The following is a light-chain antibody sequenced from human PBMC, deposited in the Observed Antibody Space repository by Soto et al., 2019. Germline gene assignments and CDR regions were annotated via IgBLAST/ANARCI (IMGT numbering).Light chain of an antibody. Sequence: EIVMTQSPATLSVSPGERATLSCRASQSVTSNLAWYQQKPGQAPRLLMYGVSTRATGIPARFGGSGSATEFTLTISSLQSVDFAVYYCQQYSQWPLTFGGGTKVEIK. CDR3: QQYSQWPLT. CDR2: GVS. CDR1: QSVTSN. J-gene: IGKJ4*01. V-gene: IGKV3-15*01.